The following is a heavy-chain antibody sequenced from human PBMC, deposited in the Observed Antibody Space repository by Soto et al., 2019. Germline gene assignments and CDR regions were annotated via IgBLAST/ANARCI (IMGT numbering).Heavy chain of an antibody. D-gene: IGHD2-15*01. V-gene: IGHV3-66*01. Sequence: EVQLVESGGGLVQPGGSLRLSCAASGFGVSNNYMSWVRQAPGKGLEWVSAINSGGNTYYADSVKGRFTISRDNSKNTVYLQKNSVGAEDTTGYYCARGGVSYGGWEYHYYGMDVWGQVTTVTVSS. CDR2: INSGGNT. J-gene: IGHJ6*02. CDR3: ARGGVSYGGWEYHYYGMDV. CDR1: GFGVSNNY.